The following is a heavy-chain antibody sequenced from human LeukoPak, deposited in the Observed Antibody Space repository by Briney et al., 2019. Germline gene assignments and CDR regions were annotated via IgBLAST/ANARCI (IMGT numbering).Heavy chain of an antibody. V-gene: IGHV1-69*13. CDR2: IIPIFGTA. CDR1: GGTFSSYA. J-gene: IGHJ5*02. D-gene: IGHD3-10*01. Sequence: ASVKVSCKASGGTFSSYAISWVRQAPGQGLEWMGGIIPIFGTANYAQKFQGRVTITADESTSTAYMELSSLRSEDTAVYYCARDPSKYGSGRGWFDPWGQGTLVTVSS. CDR3: ARDPSKYGSGRGWFDP.